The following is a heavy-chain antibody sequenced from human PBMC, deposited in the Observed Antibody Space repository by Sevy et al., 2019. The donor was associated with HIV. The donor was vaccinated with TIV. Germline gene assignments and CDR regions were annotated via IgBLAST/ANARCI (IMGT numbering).Heavy chain of an antibody. V-gene: IGHV4-30-2*01. CDR1: GGSISSGGYS. CDR3: ARGVKWNDEPNYFDY. J-gene: IGHJ4*02. D-gene: IGHD1-1*01. CDR2: IYHSGST. Sequence: SETLSLTCAVSGGSISSGGYSWSWIRQPPGKGLEWIGYIYHSGSTYYNPSLKSRVTISVDRSKNQFSLKLSSVTAADTAVYYCARGVKWNDEPNYFDYRGQGTLVTVSS.